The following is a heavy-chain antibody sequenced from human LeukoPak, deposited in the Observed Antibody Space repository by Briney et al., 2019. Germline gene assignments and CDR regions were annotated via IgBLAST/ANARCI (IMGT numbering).Heavy chain of an antibody. V-gene: IGHV3-30*02. J-gene: IGHJ4*02. CDR3: AKNEGFSTYYYDSSGYQFDY. CDR1: GFTFSAYA. D-gene: IGHD3-22*01. CDR2: IRYDGSNK. Sequence: GGSLRLSCEASGFTFSAYALHWVRQAPGKGLEWVAVIRYDGSNKYYADSVKGRFTISRDNSKNTLYLQMNSLRAEDTAVYYCAKNEGFSTYYYDSSGYQFDYWGQGTLVTVSS.